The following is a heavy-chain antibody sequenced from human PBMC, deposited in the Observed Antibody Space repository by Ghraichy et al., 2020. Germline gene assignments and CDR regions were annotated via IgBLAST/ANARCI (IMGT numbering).Heavy chain of an antibody. CDR1: GGSISSSSYY. CDR2: IYYSGST. CDR3: ARHAVVTQNSDY. V-gene: IGHV4-39*01. J-gene: IGHJ4*02. Sequence: SETLSLTCTVSGGSISSSSYYWGWIRQPPGKGLEWIGSIYYSGSTFYNPSLKSRVTISVDTSKNQFSLKLSSVTAADTAVYYCARHAVVTQNSDYWGQGTLVTVSS. D-gene: IGHD4-23*01.